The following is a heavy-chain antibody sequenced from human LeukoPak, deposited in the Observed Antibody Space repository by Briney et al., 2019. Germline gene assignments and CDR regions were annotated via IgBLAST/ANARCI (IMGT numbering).Heavy chain of an antibody. J-gene: IGHJ3*02. Sequence: SETLSLTCTVSGGSISSYYWSWVRQPPGKGLEWVGYIYYSGRTNYNPSRKSRVTISVNTSKNQFSLKLSSVTAADTAVYYCASARLVGATRGAFDIWGQGTMVTVSS. D-gene: IGHD1-26*01. V-gene: IGHV4-59*01. CDR2: IYYSGRT. CDR3: ASARLVGATRGAFDI. CDR1: GGSISSYY.